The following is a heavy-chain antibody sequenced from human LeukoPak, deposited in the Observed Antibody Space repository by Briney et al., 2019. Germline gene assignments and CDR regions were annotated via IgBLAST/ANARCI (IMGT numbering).Heavy chain of an antibody. D-gene: IGHD6-19*01. J-gene: IGHJ4*02. CDR1: GGSISSYY. CDR2: IHYSGST. V-gene: IGHV4-59*08. CDR3: ARQGTAVAGNFDY. Sequence: NPSETLSLTCTVPGGSISSYYWSWIRQPPGKGLEWIGYIHYSGSTNYNPSLKSRVTISVDTSKNQFSLKLSSVTAADTAVYYCARQGTAVAGNFDYWGREPWSPSPQ.